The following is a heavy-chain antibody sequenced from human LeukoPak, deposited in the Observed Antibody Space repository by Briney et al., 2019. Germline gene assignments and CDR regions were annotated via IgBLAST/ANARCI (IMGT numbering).Heavy chain of an antibody. CDR1: GGSVSSGSYY. J-gene: IGHJ5*02. D-gene: IGHD5-12*01. V-gene: IGHV4-61*01. CDR3: ARVDSSGYDTRGWFDP. CDR2: IYYTGST. Sequence: SETLSLPCTVSGGSVSSGSYYWSWIRQPPGKGLEWIGYIYYTGSTNYNPSLKSRVTISVDTSKNQFSLKLSSVTAADTAVYHCARVDSSGYDTRGWFDPWGQGTLVTVSS.